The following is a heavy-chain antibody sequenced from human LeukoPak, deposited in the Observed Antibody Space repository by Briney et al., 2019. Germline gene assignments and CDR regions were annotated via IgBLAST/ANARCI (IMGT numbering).Heavy chain of an antibody. CDR2: IYTSGST. CDR3: ARVQEYYDFWSGYYKSYGMDV. Sequence: SETLSLTCTISGGSISSYYWSWIRQSAGKGLEWIGRIYTSGSTNYNPSLKSRVTMSVDTSKNQFSLKLSSVTAADTAVYYCARVQEYYDFWSGYYKSYGMDVWGQGTTVTVSS. D-gene: IGHD3-3*01. CDR1: GGSISSYY. J-gene: IGHJ6*02. V-gene: IGHV4-4*07.